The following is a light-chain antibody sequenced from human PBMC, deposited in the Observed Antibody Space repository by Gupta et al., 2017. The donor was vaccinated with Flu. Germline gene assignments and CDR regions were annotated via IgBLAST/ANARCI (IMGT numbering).Light chain of an antibody. V-gene: IGLV1-44*01. Sequence: QSVLTQPPSASGAPGQRVTISCSGASSNIGSNTINWYQQLPGTAPKLLIDKNNQRPSGVPDRFSGSKSGTSASRAISGLRSEDEADYYGAACYDGLNGEVFGTGTKVTVL. CDR3: AACYDGLNGEV. J-gene: IGLJ1*01. CDR2: KNN. CDR1: SSNIGSNT.